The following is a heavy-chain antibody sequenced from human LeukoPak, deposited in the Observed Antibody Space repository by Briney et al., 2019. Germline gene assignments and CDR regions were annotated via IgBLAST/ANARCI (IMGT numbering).Heavy chain of an antibody. CDR1: GYSISSGYY. D-gene: IGHD6-6*01. CDR3: ASLRAARCYY. Sequence: SETLSLTCTVSGYSISSGYYWGWLRQPPGKGLEWIGNIYHSGTTYYNPSLKSHVTISVDTSKNQFSLKLSSVTAADTAVYYCASLRAARCYYWGQGTLVTVSS. J-gene: IGHJ4*02. CDR2: IYHSGTT. V-gene: IGHV4-38-2*02.